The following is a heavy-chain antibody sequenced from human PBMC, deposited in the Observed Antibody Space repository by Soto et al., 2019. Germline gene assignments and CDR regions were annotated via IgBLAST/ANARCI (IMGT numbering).Heavy chain of an antibody. Sequence: EVQLLESGGGLVQPGGSLRLSCAASGFTFSSYAMSWVRQAPGKGLEWVSAISGSGGSTYYADSVKGRFTISRDNSKXXXXXXXXXXXXXXXXXYYCAKYDFWSGYYYYYYGMDVWGQGTTVTVSS. D-gene: IGHD3-3*01. V-gene: IGHV3-23*01. CDR2: ISGSGGST. CDR3: AKYDFWSGYYYYYYGMDV. J-gene: IGHJ6*02. CDR1: GFTFSSYA.